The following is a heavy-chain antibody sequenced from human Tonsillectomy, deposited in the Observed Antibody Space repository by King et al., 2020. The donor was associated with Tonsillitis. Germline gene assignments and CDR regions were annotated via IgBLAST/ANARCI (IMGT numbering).Heavy chain of an antibody. V-gene: IGHV3-66*01. J-gene: IGHJ6*02. CDR1: GFTVNNNY. CDR2: IYAGADT. D-gene: IGHD6-25*01. CDR3: ARRLMTRYSPKGYYYYRMDL. Sequence: VQLVESGGALVQPGGSLRLSCVASGFTVNNNYMSWVRQAPGKGLEWVAVIYAGADTSYADSVKGRFTISRDNAKNTVYLVLNSLRAEDTAVYYCARRLMTRYSPKGYYYYRMDLWGQGTTLTVSS.